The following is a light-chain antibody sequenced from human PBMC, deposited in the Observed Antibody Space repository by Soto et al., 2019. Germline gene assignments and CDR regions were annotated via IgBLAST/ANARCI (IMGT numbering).Light chain of an antibody. J-gene: IGKJ2*01. V-gene: IGKV1-5*01. CDR3: QQYNSSPYT. CDR1: QRFSTW. Sequence: DSQMTQSPSTLSASVGDRVTITCRASQRFSTWLAWYQQKPGKAPRLLIYDASSLEGGVPSRFSGRGSGTEFTLTISGLQPDDFATYYCQQYNSSPYTFGQGTKVDI. CDR2: DAS.